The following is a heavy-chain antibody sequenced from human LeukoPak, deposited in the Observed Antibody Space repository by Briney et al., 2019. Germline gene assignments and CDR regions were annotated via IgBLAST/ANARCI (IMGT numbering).Heavy chain of an antibody. V-gene: IGHV3-11*04. CDR1: VFTFSDYY. CDR3: ARGPRATVAVFDAFDV. J-gene: IGHJ3*01. Sequence: GGSLRLSCAASVFTFSDYYMTWIRQAPGKGLEWVSYISNSGRTIYYADSVKGRFTISRDNAKNSLDLQMNSLRAEDTAMYYCARGPRATVAVFDAFDVWGQGTMVTVSS. CDR2: ISNSGRTI. D-gene: IGHD6-19*01.